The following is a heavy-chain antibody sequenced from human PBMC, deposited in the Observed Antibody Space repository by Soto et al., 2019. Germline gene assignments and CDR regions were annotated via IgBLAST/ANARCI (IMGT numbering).Heavy chain of an antibody. CDR3: ASRDPGTSVDY. J-gene: IGHJ4*02. D-gene: IGHD1-7*01. CDR2: IYRTGST. Sequence: TLSLTCAVSGCSFTSNNWWTWVRQPPGQGLEWIGEIYRTGSTNYNPSLKSRVTISLDKSENQFSLKVTSLTAADAAVYYCASRDPGTSVDYWGQGTLVTVSS. V-gene: IGHV4-4*02. CDR1: GCSFTSNNW.